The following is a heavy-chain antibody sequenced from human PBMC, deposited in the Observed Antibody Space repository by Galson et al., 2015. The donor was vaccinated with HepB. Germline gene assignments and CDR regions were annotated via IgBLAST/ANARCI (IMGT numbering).Heavy chain of an antibody. V-gene: IGHV3-30*02. CDR2: VRYDGSNQ. Sequence: SLRLSCAASGFTLRDYGMHWVRQAPGKGLDWVAFVRYDGSNQYYADSVQGRFTISRDNSKNTLYLQMNSLRAEDTAVYYCAKDYYGSGSSTFDYWGQGILVAVSS. J-gene: IGHJ4*02. D-gene: IGHD3-10*01. CDR3: AKDYYGSGSSTFDY. CDR1: GFTLRDYG.